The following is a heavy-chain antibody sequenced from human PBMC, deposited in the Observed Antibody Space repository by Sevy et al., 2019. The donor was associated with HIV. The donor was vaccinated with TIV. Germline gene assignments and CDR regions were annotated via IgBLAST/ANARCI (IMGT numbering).Heavy chain of an antibody. V-gene: IGHV3-30*03. J-gene: IGHJ5*02. Sequence: GGSLRLSCAASGFTFSNAWMSWVRQAPGKGLEWVAVISYDGSNKYYADSVKGRFTISRDNSKNTLYLQMNSLRAEDTAVYYCQSEPEDWFDPWGQGTLVTVSS. CDR3: QSEPEDWFDP. CDR2: ISYDGSNK. CDR1: GFTFSNAW.